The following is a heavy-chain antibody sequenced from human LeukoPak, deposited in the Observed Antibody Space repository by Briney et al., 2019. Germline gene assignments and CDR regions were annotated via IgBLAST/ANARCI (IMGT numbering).Heavy chain of an antibody. D-gene: IGHD1-26*01. V-gene: IGHV3-30*04. J-gene: IGHJ4*02. CDR2: ISYDGSNK. CDR1: GFTFSSYA. CDR3: AREGMGSSALGDY. Sequence: GGSLRLSCAASGFTFSSYAMHWVRQAPGKGLGWVAVISYDGSNKYYADSVKGRFTISRDNSKNTLYLQMNSLRAEDTAVYYCAREGMGSSALGDYWGQGTLVTVSS.